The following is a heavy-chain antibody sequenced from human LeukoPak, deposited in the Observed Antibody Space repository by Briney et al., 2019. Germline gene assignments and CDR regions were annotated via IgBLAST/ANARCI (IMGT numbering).Heavy chain of an antibody. V-gene: IGHV1-2*02. D-gene: IGHD3-10*02. CDR2: INPNSGGT. CDR3: ARAMFLWLPPPNAFDI. Sequence: GASVKVSCKASGYTFTGYYMHWVRQAPGQGLEWMGWINPNSGGTNYAQKFQGRVTMTRDTSISTAYMELSRLRSDDTAVYYCARAMFLWLPPPNAFDIWGQGTMVTVSS. CDR1: GYTFTGYY. J-gene: IGHJ3*02.